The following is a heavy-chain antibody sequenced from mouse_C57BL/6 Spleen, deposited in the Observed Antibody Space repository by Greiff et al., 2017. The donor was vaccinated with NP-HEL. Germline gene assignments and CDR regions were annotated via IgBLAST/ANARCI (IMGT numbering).Heavy chain of an antibody. J-gene: IGHJ2*01. D-gene: IGHD2-1*01. V-gene: IGHV3-6*01. CDR1: GYSITSGYY. CDR2: ISYDGSN. CDR3: ARTLPVTGYFDY. Sequence: EVQLQQSGPGLVKPSQSLSLTCSVTGYSITSGYYWNWIRQFPGNKLEWMGYISYDGSNNYNPSLKNRISITRDTSKNQFFLKLNSVTTEDTATYYCARTLPVTGYFDYWGQGTTLTVSS.